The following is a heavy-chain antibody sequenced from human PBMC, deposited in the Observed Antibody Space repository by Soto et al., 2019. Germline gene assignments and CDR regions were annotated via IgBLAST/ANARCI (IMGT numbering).Heavy chain of an antibody. Sequence: QLQLVQSGAEVKKPGASVKVSCKASGYTFTTYGITWVRQAPGQGLEWLGWISAYSGNTNYAQELQGRLTVTTDTSTTTAYMDLRSLRSDDTAVYYCARVVKAGDYGDYGRYYFDYWGNGTLVTVSS. J-gene: IGHJ4*01. CDR2: ISAYSGNT. V-gene: IGHV1-18*04. D-gene: IGHD4-17*01. CDR1: GYTFTTYG. CDR3: ARVVKAGDYGDYGRYYFDY.